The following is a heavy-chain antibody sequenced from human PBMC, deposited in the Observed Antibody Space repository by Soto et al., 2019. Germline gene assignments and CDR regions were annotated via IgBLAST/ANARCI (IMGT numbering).Heavy chain of an antibody. CDR1: GFNFSSYA. Sequence: QPGGSLRLSCGASGFNFSSYAMSWVRQAPGKGLEWVSAISGSGGSTYYADSVKGRFTISRDNSKNTLYLQMNSLRAEDTAVYYCAKDLLWFGETNWFDPWGQGTLVTVSS. J-gene: IGHJ5*02. CDR3: AKDLLWFGETNWFDP. D-gene: IGHD3-10*01. CDR2: ISGSGGST. V-gene: IGHV3-23*01.